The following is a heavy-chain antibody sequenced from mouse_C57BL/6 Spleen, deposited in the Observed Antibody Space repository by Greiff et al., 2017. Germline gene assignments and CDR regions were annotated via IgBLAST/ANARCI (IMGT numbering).Heavy chain of an antibody. V-gene: IGHV1-81*01. CDR2: IYPRSGNT. CDR1: GYTFTSYG. CDR3: AGGGYYGSSGVDAMDY. D-gene: IGHD1-1*01. J-gene: IGHJ4*01. Sequence: QVQLQQSGAELARPGASVKLSCTASGYTFTSYGMRWVKQRTGQGLEWIGEIYPRSGNTYYNEKFKGKATLTADKSSSTAYMELRSLTSEDAAVYFCAGGGYYGSSGVDAMDYWGQGTSVTGSS.